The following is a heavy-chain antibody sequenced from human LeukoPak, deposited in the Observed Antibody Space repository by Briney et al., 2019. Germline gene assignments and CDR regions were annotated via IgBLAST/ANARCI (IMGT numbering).Heavy chain of an antibody. D-gene: IGHD3-22*01. CDR2: IWNDGGNK. Sequence: GGCLRLSCAASGLTFSSYGMHWVRQAPGKGPERVAVIWNDGGNKYYADSVKGRFTISRDNSKNTLYLQMNSLRAEAKVVDYCANVGSSSGYYAVDIWGQGTVVTVSS. CDR1: GLTFSSYG. CDR3: ANVGSSSGYYAVDI. V-gene: IGHV3-33*06. J-gene: IGHJ3*02.